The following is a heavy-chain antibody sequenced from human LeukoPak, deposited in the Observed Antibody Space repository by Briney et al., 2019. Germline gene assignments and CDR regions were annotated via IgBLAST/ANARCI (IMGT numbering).Heavy chain of an antibody. CDR2: SYYSGTT. V-gene: IGHV4-30-4*01. Sequence: SQTLSLTCSVSGDSITRGDYYWTWIRQPPGKGLEWIEFSYYSGTTYYNPSLKSRVAISVALSKNQFSLNLRSVTAADTAVYYCARVADYGSGTYFIDYWGQGSLVTVSS. J-gene: IGHJ4*02. CDR1: GDSITRGDYY. D-gene: IGHD3-10*01. CDR3: ARVADYGSGTYFIDY.